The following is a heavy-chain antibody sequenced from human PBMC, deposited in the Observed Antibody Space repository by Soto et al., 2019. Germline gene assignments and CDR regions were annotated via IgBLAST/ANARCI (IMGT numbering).Heavy chain of an antibody. Sequence: GSLRLSCAASGFTFDDYGMSWVRQAPGKGLEWVSGINWNGGRTGYADSVKGRFTISRDNAKNSLYLQMNSLRAEDTALYHCARDKDYGDDEDYMDVWGKGTTVTVSS. CDR2: INWNGGRT. V-gene: IGHV3-20*01. CDR1: GFTFDDYG. D-gene: IGHD4-17*01. J-gene: IGHJ6*03. CDR3: ARDKDYGDDEDYMDV.